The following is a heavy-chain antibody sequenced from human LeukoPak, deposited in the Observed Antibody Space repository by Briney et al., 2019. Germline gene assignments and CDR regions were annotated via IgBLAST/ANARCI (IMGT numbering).Heavy chain of an antibody. D-gene: IGHD4-23*01. CDR2: IDSAGRDT. CDR3: AMTSVGFDH. J-gene: IGHJ4*02. Sequence: GGSLRLSCAASGFTFSHYWMHWVRQAPGEGLVWVSRIDSAGRDTKYTNSVEGRFTISRDNAKDTLYLQMNSLRAEDTAVYFCAMTSVGFDHWGQGILVTVSS. V-gene: IGHV3-74*01. CDR1: GFTFSHYW.